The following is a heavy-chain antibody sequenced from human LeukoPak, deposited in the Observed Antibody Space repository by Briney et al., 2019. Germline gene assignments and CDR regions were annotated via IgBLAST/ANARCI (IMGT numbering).Heavy chain of an antibody. CDR1: GFTFSSYS. V-gene: IGHV3-48*01. CDR3: ARGDYVDLDY. Sequence: GGSLRLSCAASGFTFSSYSMNWVRQAPGKGLEWVSYISSSSSTIYYADSVKGRFIISRDNAKNSLYLQMNSLRAEDTAVYYCARGDYVDLDYWGQGTLVTVSS. J-gene: IGHJ4*02. CDR2: ISSSSSTI. D-gene: IGHD4-17*01.